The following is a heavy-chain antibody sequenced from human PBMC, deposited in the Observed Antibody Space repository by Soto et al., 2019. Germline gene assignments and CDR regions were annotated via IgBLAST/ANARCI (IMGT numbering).Heavy chain of an antibody. CDR2: INPSGGST. D-gene: IGHD2-2*01. CDR1: GYTFTSYY. V-gene: IGHV1-46*03. CDR3: ARNIVVVPAANRYYYYMAV. J-gene: IGHJ6*03. Sequence: ASVKVSCKASGYTFTSYYMHWVRQAPGQGLEWMGIINPSGGSTSYAQKFQGRVTMTRDTSTSTVYMELSSLRSEDTAVYYCARNIVVVPAANRYYYYMAVWGKGTTDTVSS.